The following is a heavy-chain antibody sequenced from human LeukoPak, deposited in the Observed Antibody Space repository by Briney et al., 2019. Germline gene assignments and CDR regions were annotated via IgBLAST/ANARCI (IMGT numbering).Heavy chain of an antibody. CDR2: IYSGGNT. Sequence: GGSLRLSCAASGFTFSSYWMSWVRQAPVRGLEWVSVIYSGGNTYYADSVKGRFTISRDNSKNTLYLQINSLRAEDTAVYYCARSVRCWPDAFDIWGQGTMVTVSS. J-gene: IGHJ3*02. D-gene: IGHD4/OR15-4a*01. CDR3: ARSVRCWPDAFDI. CDR1: GFTFSSYW. V-gene: IGHV3-66*01.